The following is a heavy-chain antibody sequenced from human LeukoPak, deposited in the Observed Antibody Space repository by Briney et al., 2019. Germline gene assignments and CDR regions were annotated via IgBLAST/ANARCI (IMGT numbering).Heavy chain of an antibody. CDR1: GFALHTYG. Sequence: PGGSLRLPCLASGFALHTYGIHWVRQAPGKGLEWVAVISYDGGNKFFADAVGGRFTISRDNPKNTVYLEMSSLRAEDTAVYFCARDQSARDFYYYMDVWGEGTTVTVSS. V-gene: IGHV3-30*03. CDR3: ARDQSARDFYYYMDV. CDR2: ISYDGGNK. J-gene: IGHJ6*04. D-gene: IGHD3-10*01.